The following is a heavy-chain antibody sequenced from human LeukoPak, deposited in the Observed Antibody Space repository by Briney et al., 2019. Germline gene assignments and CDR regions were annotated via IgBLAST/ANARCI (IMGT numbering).Heavy chain of an antibody. J-gene: IGHJ5*02. V-gene: IGHV4-4*07. CDR3: ALDGSGFAP. Sequence: PSETLSLTCTVSGGSLSSYYWSGIRHPAGKGLEWIGRIYTSGSTNYDPSVNSRVTMSVDTSNTQFSLKLSSVTAAYTAVYYCALDGSGFAPWGQGTLVTVSS. D-gene: IGHD3-10*01. CDR2: IYTSGST. CDR1: GGSLSSYY.